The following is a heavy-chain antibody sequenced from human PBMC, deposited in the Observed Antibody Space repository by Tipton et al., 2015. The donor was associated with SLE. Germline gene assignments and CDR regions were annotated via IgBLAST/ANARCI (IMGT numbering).Heavy chain of an antibody. D-gene: IGHD5-12*01. V-gene: IGHV4-38-2*02. CDR2: IYHSGST. J-gene: IGHJ4*02. CDR1: GYSISSGYY. Sequence: GLVKPSETLSLTCTVSGYSISSGYYWGWIRQPPGKGLEWIGSIYHSGSTYYKPSLKSRLTISVDTSKNQFSLKLSSVTAADTAVYFCARGGVGGYDYFDYWGQGTLVTVSS. CDR3: ARGGVGGYDYFDY.